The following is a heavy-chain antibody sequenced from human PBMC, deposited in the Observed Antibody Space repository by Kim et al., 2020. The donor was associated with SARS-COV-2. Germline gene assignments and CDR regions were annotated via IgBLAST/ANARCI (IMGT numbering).Heavy chain of an antibody. CDR2: INHSGST. CDR1: GGSFSGYY. J-gene: IGHJ4*02. Sequence: SETLSLTCAXYGGSFSGYYWSWIRQPPGKGLEWIGDINHSGSTNYNASLKSRVTISVDTSKNQFSLKLSSVTAADTAVYYCARGVMGRADFDYWGQGTLVTVSS. D-gene: IGHD2-8*01. CDR3: ARGVMGRADFDY. V-gene: IGHV4-34*01.